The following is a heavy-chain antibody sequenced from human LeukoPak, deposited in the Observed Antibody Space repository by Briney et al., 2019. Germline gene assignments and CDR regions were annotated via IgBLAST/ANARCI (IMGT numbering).Heavy chain of an antibody. CDR1: GGSISSGGYY. V-gene: IGHV4-30-2*01. J-gene: IGHJ4*02. D-gene: IGHD3-22*01. Sequence: SQTLSLTCAVSGGSISSGGYYWSWIRQPPGKGLEWIGYIYHSGNTYYNPSLKSRVTISVDRSRNQFSLKLSSVTAADTAVYYCAREGYSSSWVNYYDSSATYYFDYWGQGTLVTVSS. CDR2: IYHSGNT. CDR3: AREGYSSSWVNYYDSSATYYFDY.